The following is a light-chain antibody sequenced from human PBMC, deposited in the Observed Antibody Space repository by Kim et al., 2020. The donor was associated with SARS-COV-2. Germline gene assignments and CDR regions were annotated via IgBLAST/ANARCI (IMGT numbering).Light chain of an antibody. J-gene: IGLJ3*02. Sequence: GQSLTISCTGTSSDVGGYNYDSWYQQHPGKAPKLMIYDVSKRPSGVSNRFSGSKSGNTASLTISGLQAEDEADYYCSSYTSSSTWVFGGGTQLTVL. CDR1: SSDVGGYNY. V-gene: IGLV2-14*04. CDR2: DVS. CDR3: SSYTSSSTWV.